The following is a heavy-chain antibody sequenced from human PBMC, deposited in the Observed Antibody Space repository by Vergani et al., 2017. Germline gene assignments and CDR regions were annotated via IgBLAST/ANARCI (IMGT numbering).Heavy chain of an antibody. D-gene: IGHD5-24*01. CDR2: IIPIFGTA. V-gene: IGHV1-69*01. CDR1: GGTFSSYA. J-gene: IGHJ3*02. Sequence: QVQLVQSGAEVKKPGSSVKVSCKASGGTFSSYAISWVRQAPGQGLEWMGGIIPIFGTANYAQKFQVRVTITADESTSTAYMELSSLRSEDTAVYYCARVGRWLQLSLHAFDIWGQGTMVTVSS. CDR3: ARVGRWLQLSLHAFDI.